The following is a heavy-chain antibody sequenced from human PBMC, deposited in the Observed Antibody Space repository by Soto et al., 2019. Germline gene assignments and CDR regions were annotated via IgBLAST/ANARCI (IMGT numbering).Heavy chain of an antibody. J-gene: IGHJ4*02. V-gene: IGHV3-33*01. D-gene: IGHD2-15*01. CDR1: GSIFRGYG. CDR3: ARHGIGGTTFRGYLHY. Sequence: TGGSLRLSCAASGSIFRGYGMHWVRQAPGKGLEWVAVIRYDGSNINYADSVMGRFTISRDNSKNTLYLEMNSLRAEDTAVYYCARHGIGGTTFRGYLHYWGQGNLVTVSS. CDR2: IRYDGSNI.